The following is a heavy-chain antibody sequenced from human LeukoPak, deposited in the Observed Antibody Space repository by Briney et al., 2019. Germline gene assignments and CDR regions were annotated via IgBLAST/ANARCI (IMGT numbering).Heavy chain of an antibody. V-gene: IGHV1-3*01. Sequence: ASVKVSCKSSGYIFTKYVVHWVRQAPGQRPEWMGWIKAGNGDTKYSQNFQDRLTITRDTSASTVYMELSSLTSEDTALYYCARDDCGDTCYPGGFWGQGTLVTVSS. CDR1: GYIFTKYV. CDR2: IKAGNGDT. J-gene: IGHJ4*02. CDR3: ARDDCGDTCYPGGF. D-gene: IGHD2-21*01.